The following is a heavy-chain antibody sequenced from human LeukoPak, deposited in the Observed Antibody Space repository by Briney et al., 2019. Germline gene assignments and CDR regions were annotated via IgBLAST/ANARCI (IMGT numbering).Heavy chain of an antibody. D-gene: IGHD2-21*01. V-gene: IGHV5-51*01. CDR2: IFPADSDT. CDR1: GYTFTTYW. CDR3: AGRGGYCGGNPCKVVFDI. J-gene: IGHJ3*02. Sequence: GESLKISCKGSGYTFTTYWIGWVRQMPGKGLEWMGIIFPADSDTKYSPSLQGQATMSADKSISTAYLQWSSLKASDTATYYCAGRGGYCGGNPCKVVFDIWGQGKLVTV.